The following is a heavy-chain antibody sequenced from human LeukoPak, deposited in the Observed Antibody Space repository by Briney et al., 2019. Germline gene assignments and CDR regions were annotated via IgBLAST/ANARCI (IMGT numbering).Heavy chain of an antibody. Sequence: ASVRVSCTASAYTFTSSGIRWVRQAPGQGLEWVGWISAYNGNTNYAHKLPGRVTITTATSTSTAYIELRSLRSDDRAVYYCARSDCSSTSCYCEYWGEGTLGTV. V-gene: IGHV1-18*01. CDR2: ISAYNGNT. D-gene: IGHD2-2*01. CDR1: AYTFTSSG. J-gene: IGHJ4*02. CDR3: ARSDCSSTSCYCEY.